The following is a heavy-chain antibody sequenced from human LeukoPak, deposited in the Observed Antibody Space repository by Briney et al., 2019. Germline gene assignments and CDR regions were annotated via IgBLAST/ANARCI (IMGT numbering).Heavy chain of an antibody. Sequence: SCKVSGYTLTELSMHWVRQAPGKGLEWVAVISYDGSNKYYADSVKGRFTISSDNSKNRLYLQMTSLRVEATALYYCPRAAIQRIAAAGRTYYYYMDVWGTGTTVTVSS. CDR3: PRAAIQRIAAAGRTYYYYMDV. CDR2: ISYDGSNK. D-gene: IGHD6-13*01. J-gene: IGHJ6*03. V-gene: IGHV3-30*04. CDR1: GYTLTELS.